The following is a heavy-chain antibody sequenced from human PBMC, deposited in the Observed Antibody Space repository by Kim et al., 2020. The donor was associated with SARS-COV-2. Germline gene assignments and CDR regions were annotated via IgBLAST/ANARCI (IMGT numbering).Heavy chain of an antibody. Sequence: SVKVSCKASGGTFSSYAISWVRQAPGQGLEWMGGIIPIFGTANYAQKFQGRVTITADESTSTAYMELSSLRSEDTAVYYCARDRGIVGASFDYWGQGTLVTVSS. V-gene: IGHV1-69*13. CDR2: IIPIFGTA. CDR1: GGTFSSYA. D-gene: IGHD1-26*01. CDR3: ARDRGIVGASFDY. J-gene: IGHJ4*02.